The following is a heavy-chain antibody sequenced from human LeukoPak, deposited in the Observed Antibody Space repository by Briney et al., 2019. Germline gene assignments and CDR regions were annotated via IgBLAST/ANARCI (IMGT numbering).Heavy chain of an antibody. J-gene: IGHJ4*02. Sequence: GGSLRLSCAISGFTFSDYWMNWFRQAPGKGPEWAAIIKQDGSQTHYVDFVKGRFTISRDNDKSSLFLQMNSLRDEDTAVYYCARGQGWLSDSWGQGIQVTVTS. V-gene: IGHV3-7*03. CDR2: IKQDGSQT. CDR3: ARGQGWLSDS. CDR1: GFTFSDYW. D-gene: IGHD3-9*01.